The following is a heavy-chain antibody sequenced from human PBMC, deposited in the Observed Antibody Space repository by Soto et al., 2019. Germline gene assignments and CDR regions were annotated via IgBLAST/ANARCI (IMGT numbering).Heavy chain of an antibody. J-gene: IGHJ3*01. CDR3: ARRLCGCGGRTFDL. Sequence: QVQLQESGPGLGKPSETLSLTCTVSGGSISSYYWGWIRQPPGKGLEWIGYIYYSGSTNYNPSPKSRVTISSDTSKTQFPRKLTPVTAAETAVYYCARRLCGCGGRTFDLWCQGTMVTVSS. CDR1: GGSISSYY. V-gene: IGHV4-59*08. CDR2: IYYSGST. D-gene: IGHD6-19*01.